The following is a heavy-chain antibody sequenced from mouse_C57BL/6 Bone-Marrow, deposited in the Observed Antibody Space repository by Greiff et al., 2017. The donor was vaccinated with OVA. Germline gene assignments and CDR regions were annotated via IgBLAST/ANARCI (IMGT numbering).Heavy chain of an antibody. J-gene: IGHJ4*01. CDR1: GYSITSGYY. V-gene: IGHV3-6*01. Sequence: EVQLQESGPGLVKPSQSLSLTCSVTGYSITSGYYWNWIRQFPGNKLEWMGYISYDGSNNYNPSLKNRISITRDTSKNQFFLKLNSVTTVYTATYYCARDEYYDCYQDNYAMDYWGQGTTVTVSS. D-gene: IGHD2-3*01. CDR2: ISYDGSN. CDR3: ARDEYYDCYQDNYAMDY.